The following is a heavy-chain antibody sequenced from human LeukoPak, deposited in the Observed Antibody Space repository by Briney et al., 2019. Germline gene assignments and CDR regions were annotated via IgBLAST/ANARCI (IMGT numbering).Heavy chain of an antibody. Sequence: SETLSLTCTVSGGSISSYYWSWIRQPAGKGLEWIGRIYTSGSTNYSPSLKSRVTMSVDTSKNQFSLKLSSVSAADTAVYYCARNEVGRGGYYFDYWGQGTLVTVSS. J-gene: IGHJ4*02. V-gene: IGHV4-4*07. CDR1: GGSISSYY. D-gene: IGHD1-26*01. CDR2: IYTSGST. CDR3: ARNEVGRGGYYFDY.